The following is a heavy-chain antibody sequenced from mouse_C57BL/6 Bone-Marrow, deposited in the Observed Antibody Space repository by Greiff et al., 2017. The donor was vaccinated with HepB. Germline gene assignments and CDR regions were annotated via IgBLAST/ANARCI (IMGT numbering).Heavy chain of an antibody. D-gene: IGHD1-1*01. V-gene: IGHV5-6*01. CDR2: ISSGGSYT. Sequence: EVHLVESGGDLVKPGGSLKLSCAASGFTFSSYGMSWVRQTTDKRLEWVATISSGGSYTYYPDSVKGRFTISRDNAKNTLYLQMSSLKSEDTAMYYCARHPSYYYGTSFDYWGQGTTLTVSS. CDR1: GFTFSSYG. CDR3: ARHPSYYYGTSFDY. J-gene: IGHJ2*01.